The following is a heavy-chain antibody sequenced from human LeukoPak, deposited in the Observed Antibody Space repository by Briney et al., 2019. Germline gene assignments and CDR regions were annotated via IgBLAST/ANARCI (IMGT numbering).Heavy chain of an antibody. D-gene: IGHD3-22*01. Sequence: GGSLRLSCAASGFTFSSYWMSWVRQAPGKGLEWVANIKQDGSEKYYVDSVKGRFTISRDNSKNTLYLQMNSLRAEDTAVYYCARVTSGYYTKSFDYWGQGTLVTVSS. J-gene: IGHJ4*02. V-gene: IGHV3-7*01. CDR3: ARVTSGYYTKSFDY. CDR1: GFTFSSYW. CDR2: IKQDGSEK.